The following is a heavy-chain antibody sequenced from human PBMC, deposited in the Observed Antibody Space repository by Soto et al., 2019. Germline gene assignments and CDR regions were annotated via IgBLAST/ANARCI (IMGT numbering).Heavy chain of an antibody. D-gene: IGHD3-3*01. Sequence: ASVKVSCKASGYTFTSYGISWVRQAPGQGLEWMGWISAYNGNTNYAQKLQGRVTMTTDTSTSTAYMELRSLRSDDTAVYYCARDIAGEWLVSGRAFDIWGQGTMVTVS. CDR2: ISAYNGNT. CDR3: ARDIAGEWLVSGRAFDI. CDR1: GYTFTSYG. J-gene: IGHJ3*02. V-gene: IGHV1-18*04.